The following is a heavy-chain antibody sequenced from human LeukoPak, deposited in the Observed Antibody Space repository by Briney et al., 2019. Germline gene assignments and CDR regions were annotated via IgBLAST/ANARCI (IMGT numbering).Heavy chain of an antibody. D-gene: IGHD5-18*01. V-gene: IGHV3-21*01. J-gene: IGHJ4*02. CDR3: ARATAMVLFDY. CDR1: GFTFSSYS. CDR2: ISSSSSYI. Sequence: GGSLRLSCAASGFTFSSYSLNWVRQAPGKGLEWVSSISSSSSYIYYADSVRGRFTISRDNAKNSLYLQMNSLRAEDTAVYYCARATAMVLFDYWGQGTLVTVSS.